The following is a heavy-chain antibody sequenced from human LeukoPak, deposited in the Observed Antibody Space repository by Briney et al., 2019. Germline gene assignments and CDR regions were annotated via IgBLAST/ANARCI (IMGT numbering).Heavy chain of an antibody. Sequence: PSQTLSLTCTVSGGSISSGAYYWSWIRQPPGKGLEWIGSIYYSGSTYYNPSLKSRVTISVDTSKNQFSLKLSSVTAADTAVYYCARQYNYGGNDNWFDPWGQGTLVTVSS. V-gene: IGHV4-39*01. CDR1: GGSISSGAYY. CDR2: IYYSGST. J-gene: IGHJ5*02. CDR3: ARQYNYGGNDNWFDP. D-gene: IGHD4-23*01.